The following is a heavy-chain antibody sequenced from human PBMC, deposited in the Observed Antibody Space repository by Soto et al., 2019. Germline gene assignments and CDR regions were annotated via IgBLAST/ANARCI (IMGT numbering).Heavy chain of an antibody. J-gene: IGHJ4*02. D-gene: IGHD3-16*01. CDR3: APSLIPGPRPRMYDY. CDR1: DFSLSASGVG. CDR2: IYWDDDK. Sequence: QITLKESGPTLVKPTQTLTLTCTFSDFSLSASGVGVGWIRQPPGKALEWLALIYWDDDKRYSPSLKSRLTTTMDTPENRVVLTMTNMDPVNTPTYFGAPSLIPGPRPRMYDYWGQETLVPVS. V-gene: IGHV2-5*02.